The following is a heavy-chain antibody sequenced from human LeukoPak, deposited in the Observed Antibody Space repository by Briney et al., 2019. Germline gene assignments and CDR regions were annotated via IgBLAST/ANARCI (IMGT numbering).Heavy chain of an antibody. Sequence: PSETLSLTCTVSGGSISSSSYYWGWIRQPPGKGLEWIGSIYYSGSTYYNPSLKSRVTIPVDTSKNQFSLKLSSVTAADTAVYYCATGNSITIFGVVIPYNWFDPWGQGTLVTVSS. V-gene: IGHV4-39*01. D-gene: IGHD3-3*01. CDR1: GGSISSSSYY. CDR3: ATGNSITIFGVVIPYNWFDP. J-gene: IGHJ5*02. CDR2: IYYSGST.